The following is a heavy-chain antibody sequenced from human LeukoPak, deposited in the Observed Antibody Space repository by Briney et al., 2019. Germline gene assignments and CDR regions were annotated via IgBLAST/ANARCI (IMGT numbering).Heavy chain of an antibody. CDR1: GGSISSGSYY. J-gene: IGHJ4*02. CDR2: IYHSGST. D-gene: IGHD6-13*01. V-gene: IGHV4-39*07. Sequence: PSQTLSLTCTVSGGSISSGSYYWSWIRQPPGKGLEWIGSIYHSGSTNYNPSLKSRVTISVDKSRNQFSLKLNSVTAADTAVYYCARVGPIAAAGTFDYWGQGTLVTVSS. CDR3: ARVGPIAAAGTFDY.